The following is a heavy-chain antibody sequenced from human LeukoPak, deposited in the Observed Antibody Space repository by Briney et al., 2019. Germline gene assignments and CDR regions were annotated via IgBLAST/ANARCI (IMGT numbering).Heavy chain of an antibody. CDR1: GYLFTNYW. CDR3: ARHGATPYSSGYNWGF. D-gene: IGHD3-22*01. J-gene: IGHJ4*02. V-gene: IGHV5-51*01. Sequence: GESLKISCQASGYLFTNYWIGWVRQMPGRGLEWMGLIYPDDSDTRYNPSFQGQVSMSVDKSIRTAYLQLKDLKASDTAIYYCARHGATPYSSGYNWGFWGQGAHVTVSS. CDR2: IYPDDSDT.